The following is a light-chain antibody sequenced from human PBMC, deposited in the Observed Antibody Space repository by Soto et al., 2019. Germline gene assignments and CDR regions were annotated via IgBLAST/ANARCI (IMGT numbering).Light chain of an antibody. J-gene: IGKJ1*01. V-gene: IGKV3-11*01. CDR1: QSVSSY. CDR3: QQRSNWSLT. Sequence: EIVLTQSPATLSLSPGERATLSCRASQSVSSYLAWYQQKPGQSPRLLIYDAYNRATGIPARFSGSGSGTDFTLTISSLEPEDFAVYYCQQRSNWSLTFGQGTKVEVK. CDR2: DAY.